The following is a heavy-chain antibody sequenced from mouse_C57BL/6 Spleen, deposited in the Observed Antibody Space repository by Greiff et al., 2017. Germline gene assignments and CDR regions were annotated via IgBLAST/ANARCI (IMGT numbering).Heavy chain of an antibody. J-gene: IGHJ2*01. CDR2: ISSGGSYT. D-gene: IGHD1-1*01. CDR3: ARHATTVVAWDY. Sequence: EVHLVESGGDLVKPGGSLKLSCAASGFTFSSYGMSWVRQTPDKRLEWVATISSGGSYTYYPDSVKGRFTISRDNAKNTLYLQMSSLKSEDTAMYYCARHATTVVAWDYWGQGTTLTVSS. CDR1: GFTFSSYG. V-gene: IGHV5-6*01.